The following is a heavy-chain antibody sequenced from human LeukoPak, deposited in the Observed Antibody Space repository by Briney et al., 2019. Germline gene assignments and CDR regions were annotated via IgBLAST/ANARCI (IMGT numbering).Heavy chain of an antibody. CDR2: ISGSGGST. J-gene: IGHJ4*02. CDR1: GFTFSSYG. Sequence: GRSLRLSCAASGFTFSSYGMHWVRQAPGKGLEWVSAISGSGGSTYYADSVKGRFTISRDNSKNTLYLQMNSLRAEDTAVYYCAKEECSGGSCYVSDYWGQGTLVTVSS. V-gene: IGHV3-23*01. CDR3: AKEECSGGSCYVSDY. D-gene: IGHD2-15*01.